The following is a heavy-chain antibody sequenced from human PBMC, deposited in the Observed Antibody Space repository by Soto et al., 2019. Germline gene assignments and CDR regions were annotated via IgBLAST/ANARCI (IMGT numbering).Heavy chain of an antibody. J-gene: IGHJ4*02. CDR1: GGSISSYY. V-gene: IGHV4-59*01. Sequence: PLETLSLTCTVSGGSISSYYWSWIRQPPGKGLEWIGYIYYSGSTNYNPSLKSRVTISVDTSKNQFSLKLSSVTAADTAVYYCAGSSSWYVPDYWGQGTLVTVS. CDR2: IYYSGST. D-gene: IGHD6-13*01. CDR3: AGSSSWYVPDY.